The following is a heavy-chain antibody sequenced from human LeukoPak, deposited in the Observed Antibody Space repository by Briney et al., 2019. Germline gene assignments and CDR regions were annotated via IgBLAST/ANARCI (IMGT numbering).Heavy chain of an antibody. CDR2: IFYSGSS. CDR1: GGSISSSSYY. Sequence: PSETLSLTCTVSGGSISSSSYYWGWIRQPPGKGLEWIGSIFYSGSSYSNPSLKSRVTISVDTSKNQFSLKLSSVTAADTAVYYCARAWDGYFDLWGRGTLVTVSS. CDR3: ARAWDGYFDL. V-gene: IGHV4-39*07. J-gene: IGHJ2*01. D-gene: IGHD1-26*01.